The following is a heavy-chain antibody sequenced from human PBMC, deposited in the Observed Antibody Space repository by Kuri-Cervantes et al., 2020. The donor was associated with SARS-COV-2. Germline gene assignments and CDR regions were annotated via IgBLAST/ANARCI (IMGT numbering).Heavy chain of an antibody. CDR1: GFTFSSYS. V-gene: IGHV3-7*01. Sequence: GESLKISCAASGFTFSSYSMNWVRQAPGKGLEWVANIKQDGSEKYYVDSVKGRFTISRDNAKNSLYLQMNSLRAEDTAVYYCARVPRSSSQTYWGQGTLVTVSP. CDR2: IKQDGSEK. CDR3: ARVPRSSSQTY. J-gene: IGHJ4*02. D-gene: IGHD6-6*01.